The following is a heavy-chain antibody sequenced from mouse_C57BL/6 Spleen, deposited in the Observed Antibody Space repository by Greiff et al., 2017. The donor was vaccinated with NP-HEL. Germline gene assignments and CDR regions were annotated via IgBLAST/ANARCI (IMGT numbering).Heavy chain of an antibody. D-gene: IGHD2-3*01. CDR2: INPSNGGT. CDR1: GYTFTSYW. Sequence: VQLQQSGTELVKPGASVKLSCKASGYTFTSYWMHWVKQRPGQGLEWIGNINPSNGGTNYNEKFKSKATLTVDKSSSTAYMQLSSLTSEDSAVYYSARRGDGYYVAMDYWGQGTSVTVSS. J-gene: IGHJ4*01. V-gene: IGHV1-53*01. CDR3: ARRGDGYYVAMDY.